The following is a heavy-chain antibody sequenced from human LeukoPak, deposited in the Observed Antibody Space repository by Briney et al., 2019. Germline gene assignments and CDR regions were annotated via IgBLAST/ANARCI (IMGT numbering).Heavy chain of an antibody. CDR1: GFTFSSYG. V-gene: IGHV3-30*18. CDR3: AKDPIDY. CDR2: ISYDGSNK. J-gene: IGHJ4*02. Sequence: GGSLRLSCAASGFTFSSYGMHWVRQAPGKGLEWVAVISYDGSNKYYADSVKGRFTISRDNSKNTLYLQMNSLRAEDTAVYYCAKDPIDYWGQGTLVTVSS.